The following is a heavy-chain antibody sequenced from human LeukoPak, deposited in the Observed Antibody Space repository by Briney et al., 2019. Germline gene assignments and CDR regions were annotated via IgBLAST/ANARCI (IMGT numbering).Heavy chain of an antibody. CDR1: GFSFSSYG. CDR3: ARAPTFSGWFDY. V-gene: IGHV3-23*01. CDR2: ISGSGEST. D-gene: IGHD6-19*01. Sequence: GGSLRLSCVGSGFSFSSYGMTWVRQAPGKGLEWVSAISGSGESTYNAGSVQGRFTISRDNSKNTVYLQMSSLRAEDTAVYYCARAPTFSGWFDYWGQGTLVTVSS. J-gene: IGHJ4*02.